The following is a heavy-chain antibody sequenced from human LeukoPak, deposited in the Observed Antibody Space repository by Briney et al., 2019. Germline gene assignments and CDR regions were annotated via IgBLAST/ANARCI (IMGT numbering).Heavy chain of an antibody. J-gene: IGHJ4*02. V-gene: IGHV4-31*03. D-gene: IGHD3-22*01. CDR2: IYYSGST. Sequence: PSQTLSLTCTVSGGSISSGGYYWSWIRQHPGTGLEWIGYIYYSGSTYYNPSLKSRVTISVDTSKNQFSLKLSSVTAADTAVYYCARGALLLGVRYWGQGTLVTVSS. CDR1: GGSISSGGYY. CDR3: ARGALLLGVRY.